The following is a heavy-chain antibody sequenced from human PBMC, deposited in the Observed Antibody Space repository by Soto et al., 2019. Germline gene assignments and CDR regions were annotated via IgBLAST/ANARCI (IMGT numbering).Heavy chain of an antibody. D-gene: IGHD1-26*01. CDR1: GFSLSTSGVA. V-gene: IGHV2-5*02. Sequence: SGPTLVNPTQTLTLTCTFSGFSLSTSGVAVGWIRQPPGKALEWLALIYWDDDKRYSPPLKTRLTITKDTSKNQVVLKMTDMNTVDTGTYYCAHWGGSYVDWGQGTLVTVSS. J-gene: IGHJ4*02. CDR2: IYWDDDK. CDR3: AHWGGSYVD.